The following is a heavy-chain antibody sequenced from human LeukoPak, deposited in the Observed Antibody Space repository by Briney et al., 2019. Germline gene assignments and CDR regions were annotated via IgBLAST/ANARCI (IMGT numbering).Heavy chain of an antibody. CDR3: ARDEGLN. CDR1: GYSISSGYY. J-gene: IGHJ4*02. Sequence: SETLSLTCTVSGYSISSGYYWGWIRQPPGKGLEWIGSIYHSGSTYYNPSLKSRVTVSVDTSKNQFSLKLSSVTAADTAVYYCARDEGLNWGQGTLVTVSS. CDR2: IYHSGST. V-gene: IGHV4-38-2*02.